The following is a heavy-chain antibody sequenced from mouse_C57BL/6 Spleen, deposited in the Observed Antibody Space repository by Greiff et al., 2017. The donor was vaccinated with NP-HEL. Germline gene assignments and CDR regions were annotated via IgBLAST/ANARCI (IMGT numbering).Heavy chain of an antibody. J-gene: IGHJ1*03. CDR2: ISSGSSTI. D-gene: IGHD1-1*01. CDR3: ARPGSSRHWYFDV. V-gene: IGHV5-17*01. CDR1: GFTFSDDG. Sequence: EVQGVESGGGLVKPGGSLKLSCAASGFTFSDDGMHWVRQAPEKGLEWVAYISSGSSTIYYADTVKGRFTISRDNAKTTLFLQRTSLRSEDTAMYYCARPGSSRHWYFDVWGTATTVTVSS.